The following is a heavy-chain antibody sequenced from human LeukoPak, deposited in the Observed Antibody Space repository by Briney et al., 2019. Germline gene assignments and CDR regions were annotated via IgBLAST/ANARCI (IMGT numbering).Heavy chain of an antibody. D-gene: IGHD6-19*01. V-gene: IGHV3-30*18. CDR2: ISSDGTNK. Sequence: GGSLRLSCAASGFTFSAFGMHRVRQAPGKGLEWVAVISSDGTNKYYTDSVKGRFTISRDNSKNTLYMQMNSLRAEDTAVYSCAKSGLYSSGSADYWGQGTLVTVSS. CDR1: GFTFSAFG. CDR3: AKSGLYSSGSADY. J-gene: IGHJ4*02.